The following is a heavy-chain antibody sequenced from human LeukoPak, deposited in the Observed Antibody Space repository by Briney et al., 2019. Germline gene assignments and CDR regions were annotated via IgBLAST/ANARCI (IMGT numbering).Heavy chain of an antibody. D-gene: IGHD3-10*01. J-gene: IGHJ4*02. CDR2: ISSSSSYI. V-gene: IGHV3-21*04. Sequence: PGGSLRLSCAASGFIFSTYGMHWVRQAPGKGLEWVSSISSSSSYIYYADSVKGRFTISRDNAKNSLYLQMNSLRAEDTAVYYCARDRRGRSSYFDYWGQGTLVTVSS. CDR1: GFIFSTYG. CDR3: ARDRRGRSSYFDY.